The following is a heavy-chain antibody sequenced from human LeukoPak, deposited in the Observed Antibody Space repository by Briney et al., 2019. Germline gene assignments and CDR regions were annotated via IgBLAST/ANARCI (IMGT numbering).Heavy chain of an antibody. CDR1: GLIFSNVW. V-gene: IGHV3-23*01. Sequence: GGSLRLSCAASGLIFSNVWMTWVRQAPGKGLEWASSISERGDYTYYADSVKGRFTISRDTSKNTLHLDLSTLRVDDTAIYYCAKLLGDNPIRWYFDLRGRGTLVTVSS. CDR3: AKLLGDNPIRWYFDL. J-gene: IGHJ2*01. D-gene: IGHD4/OR15-4a*01. CDR2: ISERGDYT.